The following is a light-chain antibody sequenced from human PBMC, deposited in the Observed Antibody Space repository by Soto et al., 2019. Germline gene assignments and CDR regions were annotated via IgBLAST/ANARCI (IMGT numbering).Light chain of an antibody. J-gene: IGKJ4*01. V-gene: IGKV1-39*01. Sequence: DIQMTQSPSSLSASVGDRVTITCRASQSISSYLNWYQQKPGKAPKLLIYAASSLQSGVPSRFSGSGSGTDFTLTISSGQPADFATYYCQQSYSTPLTFGGGTKVEIK. CDR3: QQSYSTPLT. CDR2: AAS. CDR1: QSISSY.